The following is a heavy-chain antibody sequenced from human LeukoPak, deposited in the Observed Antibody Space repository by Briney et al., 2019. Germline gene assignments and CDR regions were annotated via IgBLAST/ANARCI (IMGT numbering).Heavy chain of an antibody. Sequence: SGTLSLTCAVSGDSISSGHWWDWVRQPPGKGLEWIGEIYHAGITNYNPSLKSRVTISVDKSMNQFSLGLTSVTAADTAVYYCARDRGGGSQIFDYWGQGTLVTVSS. D-gene: IGHD1-26*01. CDR1: GDSISSGHW. J-gene: IGHJ4*02. V-gene: IGHV4-4*02. CDR2: IYHAGIT. CDR3: ARDRGGGSQIFDY.